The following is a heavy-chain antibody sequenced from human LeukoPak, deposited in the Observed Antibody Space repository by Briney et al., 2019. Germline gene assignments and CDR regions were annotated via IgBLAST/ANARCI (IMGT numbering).Heavy chain of an antibody. CDR2: IYYSGST. V-gene: IGHV4-39*07. Sequence: SETLSLTCTVSGGSISSSSYYWGWIRQPPGKGLEWIGSIYYSGSTYYNPSLKSRVTISVDTSKNQFSLKLSSVTAADTAVYYCASAEVVTAIRFDPWGQGTLVTVSS. CDR3: ASAEVVTAIRFDP. D-gene: IGHD2-21*02. J-gene: IGHJ5*02. CDR1: GGSISSSSYY.